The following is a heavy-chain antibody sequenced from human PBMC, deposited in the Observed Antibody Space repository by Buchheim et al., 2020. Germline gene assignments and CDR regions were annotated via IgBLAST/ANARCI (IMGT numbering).Heavy chain of an antibody. D-gene: IGHD3-22*01. Sequence: EVQLVESGGGLVKPGGSLRLSCAASGFTFSNAWMSWVRQAPGKGLEWVGRIKSKTDGGTTDYAAPVKGRFTISRDDSKNTLYLQMNSLKTEDTAVYYCTTDVPVLVGSGYYAPHNSGDYWGQGTL. CDR2: IKSKTDGGTT. CDR1: GFTFSNAW. V-gene: IGHV3-15*01. J-gene: IGHJ4*02. CDR3: TTDVPVLVGSGYYAPHNSGDY.